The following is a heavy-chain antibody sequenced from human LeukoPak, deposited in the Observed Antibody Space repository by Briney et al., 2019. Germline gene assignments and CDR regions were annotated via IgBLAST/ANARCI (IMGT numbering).Heavy chain of an antibody. J-gene: IGHJ4*02. D-gene: IGHD1-26*01. Sequence: PGGSLRLSCAASGFTFSSYSMNWVRQAPGKGLEWVSSISSSSSYIYYADSVKGRFTISRDNARNSLYLQMNSLRAEDTAVYYCARGQGERTGSYRLDYWGQGTLVTVSS. V-gene: IGHV3-21*01. CDR2: ISSSSSYI. CDR3: ARGQGERTGSYRLDY. CDR1: GFTFSSYS.